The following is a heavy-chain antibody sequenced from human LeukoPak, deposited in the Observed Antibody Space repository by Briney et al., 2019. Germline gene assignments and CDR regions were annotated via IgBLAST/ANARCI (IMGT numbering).Heavy chain of an antibody. CDR1: GGAFSSYA. D-gene: IGHD2-2*02. V-gene: IGHV1-69*01. CDR3: ARGGVIVVVPAALPRFEP. J-gene: IGHJ5*02. Sequence: ASVKVSCKASGGAFSSYAIRWVRQAPGQGLEWMGGIIPIFGTANYAQKFQGRVTITADESTSTAYMELSSLRSEDTAVYYCARGGVIVVVPAALPRFEPWGQGTLVTVSS. CDR2: IIPIFGTA.